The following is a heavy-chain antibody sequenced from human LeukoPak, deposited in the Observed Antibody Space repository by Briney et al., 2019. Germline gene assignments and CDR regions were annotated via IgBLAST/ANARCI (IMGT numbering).Heavy chain of an antibody. Sequence: GGSLRLSCAASGLIVSDDYMSWVRQAPGKGLEWVSVIYRGGKTHYADSVKGRFTISRGNSKNTWYLQMNSLRAEDTAVYYCAEGGTGPQSPYDFWGQGTLVTVSS. D-gene: IGHD1-1*01. J-gene: IGHJ4*02. CDR2: IYRGGKT. V-gene: IGHV3-66*01. CDR3: AEGGTGPQSPYDF. CDR1: GLIVSDDY.